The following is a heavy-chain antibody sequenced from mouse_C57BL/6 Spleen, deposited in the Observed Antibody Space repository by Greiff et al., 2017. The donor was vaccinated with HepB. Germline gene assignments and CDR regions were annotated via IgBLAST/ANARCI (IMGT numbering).Heavy chain of an antibody. D-gene: IGHD2-10*02. CDR1: GFTFSDYG. CDR3: ARKRPRRSYAMDD. V-gene: IGHV5-17*01. Sequence: EVQGVESGGGLVKPGGSLKLSCAASGFTFSDYGMHWVRQAPEKGLEWVAYISSGSSTIYYADTVKGRFTISRDNATNTLFLQRTSLRSEDTAMYYCARKRPRRSYAMDDWGQGTSVTVSS. CDR2: ISSGSSTI. J-gene: IGHJ4*01.